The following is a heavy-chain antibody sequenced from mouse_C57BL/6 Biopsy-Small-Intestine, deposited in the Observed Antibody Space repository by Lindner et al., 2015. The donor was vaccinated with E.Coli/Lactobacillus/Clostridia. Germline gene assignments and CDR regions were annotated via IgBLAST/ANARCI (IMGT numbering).Heavy chain of an antibody. CDR3: ARSRFSSYMFSY. CDR1: GFNIEDYY. Sequence: VQLQESGAELVMPGASVKLSCTASGFNIEDYYIHWVEQRTEQGLEWIGRIDPENGETRYAPKFQGKATIVADTSSNTAYLQLTSLTSEDTAVYYCARSRFSSYMFSYWGQGTLVTVSA. D-gene: IGHD1-1*01. CDR2: IDPENGET. J-gene: IGHJ3*01. V-gene: IGHV14-2*01.